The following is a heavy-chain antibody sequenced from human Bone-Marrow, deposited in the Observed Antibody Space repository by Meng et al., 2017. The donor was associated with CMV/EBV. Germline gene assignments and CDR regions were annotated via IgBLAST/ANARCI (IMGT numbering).Heavy chain of an antibody. Sequence: GESLKISCAASGFTFSDYEMNWVRQAPGKGLEWVSSISSSSSYIYYADSVKGRFTISRDNAKNSLYLQMNSLRAEDTAVYYCAGVNRGYDWASYYYYGMDVWGQGTTVTVSS. V-gene: IGHV3-21*01. CDR1: GFTFSDYE. J-gene: IGHJ6*02. CDR3: AGVNRGYDWASYYYYGMDV. D-gene: IGHD5-12*01. CDR2: ISSSSSYI.